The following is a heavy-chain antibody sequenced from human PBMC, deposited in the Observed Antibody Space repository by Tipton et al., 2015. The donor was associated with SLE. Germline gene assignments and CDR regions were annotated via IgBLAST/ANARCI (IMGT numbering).Heavy chain of an antibody. CDR2: IYNNGNT. J-gene: IGHJ5*02. V-gene: IGHV4-59*11. CDR3: ARAKRSSTTWGYWFDP. Sequence: TLSLTCTVSGASISSHYWNWIRQPPGKGLEWIGNIYNNGNTNYNPSLKSRVTISVDTSRNQLFLKLSSVTAADTALYYCARAKRSSTTWGYWFDPWGQGTLDTVSS. CDR1: GASISSHY. D-gene: IGHD2-2*01.